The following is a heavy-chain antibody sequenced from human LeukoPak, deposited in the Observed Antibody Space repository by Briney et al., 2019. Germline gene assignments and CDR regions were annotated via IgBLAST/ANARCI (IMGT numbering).Heavy chain of an antibody. CDR3: AKGYYYGSGSYSTFDY. CDR1: GFTFSSHA. D-gene: IGHD3-10*01. CDR2: ISGSGGST. V-gene: IGHV3-23*01. J-gene: IGHJ4*02. Sequence: GGSLRLSCAASGFTFSSHALSWLRQAPGKGLEWVSTISGSGGSTYYADYVKGRFTISRDNSKNTLYVQMSSLRADDTAVYYCAKGYYYGSGSYSTFDYWGQGTLVTVSS.